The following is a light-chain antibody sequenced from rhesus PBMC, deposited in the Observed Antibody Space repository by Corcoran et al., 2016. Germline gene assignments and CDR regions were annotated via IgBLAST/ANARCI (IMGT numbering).Light chain of an antibody. CDR3: QQYKSYPRT. V-gene: IGKV1-28*02. J-gene: IGKJ1*01. CDR2: AAT. CDR1: QGISSY. Sequence: DIQMTQSPSSLSASVGDTVTITCRASQGISSYLNWFQQKPGKAPKLLIYAATTLQSGVPSRFSGSGSGTDFTLTSSSLQPEDFATYYCQQYKSYPRTFGQGTKVEIK.